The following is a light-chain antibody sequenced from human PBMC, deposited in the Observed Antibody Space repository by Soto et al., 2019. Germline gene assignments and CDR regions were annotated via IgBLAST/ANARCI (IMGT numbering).Light chain of an antibody. CDR3: QEYSNWPIS. CDR1: QNIISN. V-gene: IGKV3-15*01. CDR2: GAS. Sequence: RATQNIISNLAWYQQKPGQAPRLLIYGASTRATGVPARFSGCGYGTAYNLTLRSRHSEYIEVSNCQEYSNWPISVGQGTRLEIK. J-gene: IGKJ5*01.